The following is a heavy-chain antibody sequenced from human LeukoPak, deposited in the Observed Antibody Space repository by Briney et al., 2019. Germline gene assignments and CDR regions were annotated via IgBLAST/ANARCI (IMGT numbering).Heavy chain of an antibody. CDR3: AQGGYPNYFDY. Sequence: GGSLRLSCAASGXTFSGYAITWVRQAPGKGLEWVSTISGSGGSTYYADSVKGRFTISRDNAKNTLYLQMNGLRGEDTAVYYCAQGGYPNYFDYWGQGTLVTVSS. CDR2: ISGSGGST. V-gene: IGHV3-23*01. D-gene: IGHD3-22*01. CDR1: GXTFSGYA. J-gene: IGHJ4*02.